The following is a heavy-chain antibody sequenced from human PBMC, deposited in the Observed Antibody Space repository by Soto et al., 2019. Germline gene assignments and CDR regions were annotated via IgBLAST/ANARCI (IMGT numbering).Heavy chain of an antibody. CDR1: GGTFSSYT. CDR2: IIPILGIV. D-gene: IGHD5-12*01. V-gene: IGHV1-69*02. CDR3: ARGGIVATIASFDY. Sequence: QVPLVQSGAEVKKPGSSVKVSCKASGGTFSSYTISWVRQAPGQGLEWMGRIIPILGIVNYAQKFQGRVTITADKSTSTAYMELSSLRSEDTAVYYCARGGIVATIASFDYWGQGTLVTVSS. J-gene: IGHJ4*02.